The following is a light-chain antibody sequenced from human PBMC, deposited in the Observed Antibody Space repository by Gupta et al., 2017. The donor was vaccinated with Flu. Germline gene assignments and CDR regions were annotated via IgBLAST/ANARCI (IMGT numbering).Light chain of an antibody. CDR1: QSVSLN. J-gene: IGKJ1*01. CDR2: GAS. Sequence: GERATLSCRASQSVSLNLAWYQQKPGQAPRLLIYGASTRATGIPARFSGSGSGAEFTLTISSLQSEDFAVYYCQQFNNWPGRFGQGTKVEIK. CDR3: QQFNNWPGR. V-gene: IGKV3-15*01.